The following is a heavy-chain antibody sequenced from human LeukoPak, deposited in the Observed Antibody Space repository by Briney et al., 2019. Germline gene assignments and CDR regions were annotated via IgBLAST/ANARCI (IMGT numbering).Heavy chain of an antibody. CDR1: GGSIRRSDYC. J-gene: IGHJ1*01. D-gene: IGHD3-22*01. CDR3: ARPSEVVIDNYHSEYFQH. V-gene: IGHV4-39*01. CDR2: IYYSGST. Sequence: SETLSLTCSVSGGSIRRSDYCWGWIRQPPGKGLEWIGSIYYSGSTYYNPSLKSRVTISVDTSKNQFSLKLSSVTAADTAVYYCARPSEVVIDNYHSEYFQHWGQGTLVTVSS.